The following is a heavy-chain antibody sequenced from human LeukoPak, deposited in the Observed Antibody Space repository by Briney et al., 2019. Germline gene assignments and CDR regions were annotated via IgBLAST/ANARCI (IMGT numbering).Heavy chain of an antibody. D-gene: IGHD6-13*01. Sequence: GASVKVSCKASGYTFTGYYMHWVRQAPGQGLEWMGWINPNSGGTNYAQKFQGRVTMTRDTSISTAYMELSRLRSDDTAVYYCARYPIAAAGTGAFDIWGLGTMVTVSS. V-gene: IGHV1-2*02. CDR1: GYTFTGYY. J-gene: IGHJ3*02. CDR2: INPNSGGT. CDR3: ARYPIAAAGTGAFDI.